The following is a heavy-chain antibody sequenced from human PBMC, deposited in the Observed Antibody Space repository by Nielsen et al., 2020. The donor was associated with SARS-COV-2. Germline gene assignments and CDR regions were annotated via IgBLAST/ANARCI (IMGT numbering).Heavy chain of an antibody. V-gene: IGHV3-30-3*01. D-gene: IGHD1-7*01. J-gene: IGHJ5*02. CDR1: GFTFSSYA. CDR2: ISYDGSNK. CDR3: ARGHNWNYRTPNNWFDP. Sequence: GGSLRLSCAASGFTFSSYAMHWVRQAPGKGLEWVAVISYDGSNKYYADSVKGRFTISRDNSKNTLYLQMNSLRAEDTAVYYCARGHNWNYRTPNNWFDPWGQGTLVTVSS.